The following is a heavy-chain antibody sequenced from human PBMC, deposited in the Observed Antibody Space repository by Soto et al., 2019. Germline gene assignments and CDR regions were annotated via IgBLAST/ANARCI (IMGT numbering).Heavy chain of an antibody. V-gene: IGHV1-18*01. CDR2: ISAYNGNT. CDR3: ARVNEDDYAYYDYYYYGSDD. D-gene: IGHD4-17*01. Sequence: ASVKVSCKASGYTLTSSGISWVRQAPGQGLEWMGWISAYNGNTNYAQKLQGRVTMTTDTSTSTAYMELRSLRSDDTAVYYCARVNEDDYAYYDYYYYGSDDWGKGTTFTVPS. J-gene: IGHJ6*04. CDR1: GYTLTSSG.